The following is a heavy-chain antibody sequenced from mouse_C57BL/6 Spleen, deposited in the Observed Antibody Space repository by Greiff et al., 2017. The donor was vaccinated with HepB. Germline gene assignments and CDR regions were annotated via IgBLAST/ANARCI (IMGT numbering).Heavy chain of an antibody. V-gene: IGHV1-52*01. Sequence: VKLQQPGAELVRPGSSVKLSCKASGYTFTSYWMHWVKQRPIQGLEWIGNIDPSDSETHYNQKFKDKATLTVDKSSSTAYMQLSSLTSEDSAVYYCAREDDYDGFDYWGQGTTLTVSS. J-gene: IGHJ2*01. CDR1: GYTFTSYW. D-gene: IGHD2-4*01. CDR2: IDPSDSET. CDR3: AREDDYDGFDY.